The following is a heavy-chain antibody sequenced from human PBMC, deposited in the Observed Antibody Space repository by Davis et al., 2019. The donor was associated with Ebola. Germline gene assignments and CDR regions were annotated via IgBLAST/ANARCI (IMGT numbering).Heavy chain of an antibody. CDR3: VKTRSNWWNDALEI. CDR1: GFTFSTYS. Sequence: ESLKISCAASGFTFSTYSMRWVRQAPAKGLEWVSSISSDSDYIYYADSAKGRFTISRDNAKNSLYLQMNSLRPEDTAVYYCVKTRSNWWNDALEIWGRGTMVIVSS. D-gene: IGHD2-8*02. V-gene: IGHV3-21*01. CDR2: ISSDSDYI. J-gene: IGHJ3*02.